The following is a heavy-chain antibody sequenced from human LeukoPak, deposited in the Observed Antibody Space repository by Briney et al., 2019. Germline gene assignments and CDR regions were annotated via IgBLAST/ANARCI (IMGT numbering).Heavy chain of an antibody. J-gene: IGHJ3*01. CDR1: GFTFSNYA. CDR3: ARTLVKRKSGAFDV. Sequence: PGRSLRLSCAASGFTFSNYAMHWARQAPGKGLECVTVISYDGTIKSYADSVRGRFTISRDNSKDTLYLQMNSLRDEDTAVYYCARTLVKRKSGAFDVWGQGTMVIVSS. V-gene: IGHV3-30*04. D-gene: IGHD6-6*01. CDR2: ISYDGTIK.